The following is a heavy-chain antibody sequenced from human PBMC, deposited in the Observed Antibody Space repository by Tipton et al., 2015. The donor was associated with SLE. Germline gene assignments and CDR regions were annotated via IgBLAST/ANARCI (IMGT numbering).Heavy chain of an antibody. D-gene: IGHD6-19*01. CDR3: ARVPRTSGWTYYFDY. CDR1: GGSISSSSYY. V-gene: IGHV4-39*07. CDR2: IYYSGST. Sequence: LRLSCTVSGGSISSSSYYWGWIRQPPGKGLEWIGSIYYSGSTYYNPSLKSRVTISVDTSKNQFSLKLSSVTAADTAVYYCARVPRTSGWTYYFDYWGQGTLVTVSS. J-gene: IGHJ4*02.